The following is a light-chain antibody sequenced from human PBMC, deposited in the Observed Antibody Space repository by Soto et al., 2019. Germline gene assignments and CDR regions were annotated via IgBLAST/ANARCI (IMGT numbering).Light chain of an antibody. CDR1: SSNIGAGYD. Sequence: QSVLTQPPSVSGAPGQRVTISCTGSSSNIGAGYDVHWYQQLPGTAPKLLIYGNSNRPSGVPDRFSGSKSGTSASLAITGLQAEDEADYSCQSYDSSLSGYVFGPGTKLTV. CDR2: GNS. J-gene: IGLJ1*01. CDR3: QSYDSSLSGYV. V-gene: IGLV1-40*01.